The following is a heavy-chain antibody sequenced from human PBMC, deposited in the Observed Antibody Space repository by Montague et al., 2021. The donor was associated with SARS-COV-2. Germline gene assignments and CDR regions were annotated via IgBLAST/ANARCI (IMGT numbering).Heavy chain of an antibody. CDR3: TRDVYYYDSSGYYYGRYYYYGMDV. J-gene: IGHJ6*02. CDR2: IWYDGSNK. CDR1: GFTFSSYG. D-gene: IGHD3-22*01. V-gene: IGHV3-33*01. Sequence: SRRLSFAASGFTFSSYGMHWVRQAPGKGLEWVAVIWYDGSNKYYADSVKGRFTISRDNSKNTLYLQMNSLRAEDTAVYYCTRDVYYYDSSGYYYGRYYYYGMDVWGQGTTVTVSS.